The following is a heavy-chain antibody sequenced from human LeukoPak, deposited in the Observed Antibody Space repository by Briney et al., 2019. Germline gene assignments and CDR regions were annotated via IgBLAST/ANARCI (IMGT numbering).Heavy chain of an antibody. Sequence: SETLSLTCTVSGGSISSGGYYWSWIRQHPGKGLEWIGYIYYSGSTYYNPSLKSRVTISVDTSKNQFSLKLSSVTAADTAVYYCARQGSWYGYYMDVWGKGTTVTVSS. V-gene: IGHV4-31*03. CDR3: ARQGSWYGYYMDV. CDR1: GGSISSGGYY. D-gene: IGHD6-13*01. CDR2: IYYSGST. J-gene: IGHJ6*03.